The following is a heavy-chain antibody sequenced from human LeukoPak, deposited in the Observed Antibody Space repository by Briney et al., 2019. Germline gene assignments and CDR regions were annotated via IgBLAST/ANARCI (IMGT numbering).Heavy chain of an antibody. CDR3: ARLTIRRHYYGYWYFDL. CDR2: IYYSGST. CDR1: GGSISSSSYY. J-gene: IGHJ2*01. Sequence: SETLSLTCTVPGGSISSSSYYWGWIRQPPGKGLEWIGSIYYSGSTYYNPSLKSRVTISVDTSKNQFSLKLSSVTAADTAVYYCARLTIRRHYYGYWYFDLWGRGTLVTVSS. D-gene: IGHD3-22*01. V-gene: IGHV4-39*01.